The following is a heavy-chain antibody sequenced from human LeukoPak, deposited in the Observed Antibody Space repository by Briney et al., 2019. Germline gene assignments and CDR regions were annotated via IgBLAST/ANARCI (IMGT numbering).Heavy chain of an antibody. Sequence: ASVKVSCKTSGYTFTRYGITWVRQAPGQGLEWMGRINPSTGGTTYAQKFQGRVTMTRDTSVSTAYMELNRLTSDDTAVYFCARDRNLYSGSFASWGQGTLVTVSS. D-gene: IGHD1-26*01. V-gene: IGHV1-2*06. CDR3: ARDRNLYSGSFAS. CDR1: GYTFTRYG. CDR2: INPSTGGT. J-gene: IGHJ4*02.